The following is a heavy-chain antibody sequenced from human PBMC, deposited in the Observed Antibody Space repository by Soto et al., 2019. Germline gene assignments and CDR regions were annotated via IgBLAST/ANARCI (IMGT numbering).Heavy chain of an antibody. J-gene: IGHJ4*02. V-gene: IGHV1-18*01. CDR3: ARDSPPLDY. CDR2: ISAYNGNR. CDR1: DYTFSSYG. Sequence: QVQLVQSGAEVKKPGASVKVSCKAPDYTFSSYGISWVRQAPGQGLEWMGWISAYNGNRKNAQKFQGRVTMTTDTSSSTAYLELRSLGSDDTAVYYCARDSPPLDYWGQGTRVTVSS.